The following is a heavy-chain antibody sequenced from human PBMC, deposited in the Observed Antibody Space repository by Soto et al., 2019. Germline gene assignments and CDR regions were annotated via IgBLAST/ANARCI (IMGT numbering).Heavy chain of an antibody. D-gene: IGHD2-15*01. V-gene: IGHV5-10-1*01. CDR3: ARRKYCSGGSCYSSDAFDI. J-gene: IGHJ3*02. Sequence: GESLKISCKGSGYSFTSYWISWVRQMPGKGLEWMGRIDPSDSYTNYSPSFQGHVTISADKSISTAYLQWSSLKASDTAMYYCARRKYCSGGSCYSSDAFDIWGQGTMVTVSS. CDR2: IDPSDSYT. CDR1: GYSFTSYW.